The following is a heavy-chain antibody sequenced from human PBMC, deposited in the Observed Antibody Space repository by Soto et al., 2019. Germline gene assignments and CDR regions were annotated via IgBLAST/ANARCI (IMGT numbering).Heavy chain of an antibody. Sequence: GGSLRLSCAASGFTFSSYGMHWVRQAPGKGLEWVAVISYDGSNKYYADSVKGRFTISRDNSKNTLYLQMNSLRAEDTAVYYCAKDQDDYGGNSFIDYWGQGTLVTVSS. D-gene: IGHD4-17*01. V-gene: IGHV3-30*18. CDR2: ISYDGSNK. J-gene: IGHJ4*02. CDR1: GFTFSSYG. CDR3: AKDQDDYGGNSFIDY.